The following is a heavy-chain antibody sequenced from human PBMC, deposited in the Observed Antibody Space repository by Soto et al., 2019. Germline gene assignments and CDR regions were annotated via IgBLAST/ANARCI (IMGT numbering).Heavy chain of an antibody. J-gene: IGHJ3*02. CDR2: ISSSSSYT. CDR1: GFTFSDYY. CDR3: ARPSYRSGWTPLEGAFDI. D-gene: IGHD6-19*01. Sequence: LRLSCAASGFTFSDYYMSWIRQAPGKGLERVSYISSSSSYTSYADSVKGRLTISRDNAKNSLYLQMNSLRAEDTAVYYCARPSYRSGWTPLEGAFDIWGQGTMVTV. V-gene: IGHV3-11*06.